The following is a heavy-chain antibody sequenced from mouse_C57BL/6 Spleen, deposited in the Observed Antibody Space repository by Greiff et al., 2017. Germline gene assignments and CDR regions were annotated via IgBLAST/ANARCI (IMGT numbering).Heavy chain of an antibody. CDR3: ARSGYYGYDGPFAY. J-gene: IGHJ3*01. CDR2: INPSNGGT. Sequence: VQLKQPGTELVKPGASVKLSCKASGYTFTSYWMHWVKQRPGHGLEWIGNINPSNGGTNYNEKFKSKATLTVDKSSSTAYMQLSILTSEDSAVDYCARSGYYGYDGPFAYWGQGTLVTVSA. CDR1: GYTFTSYW. D-gene: IGHD2-2*01. V-gene: IGHV1-53*01.